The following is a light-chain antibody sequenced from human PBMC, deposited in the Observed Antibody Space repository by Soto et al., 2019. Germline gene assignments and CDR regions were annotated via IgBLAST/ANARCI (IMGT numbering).Light chain of an antibody. CDR2: FDS. J-gene: IGLJ1*01. V-gene: IGLV3-21*04. CDR3: QLWDSGSEHYV. Sequence: SYELTQPPSVSVAPGKTARISCEGNNIGDKSVHWYQQRPGQAPVVVMVFDSEQPSGIPERFSGSNSGNTATLIISRVEAGDEADYYCQLWDSGSEHYVFGSGTKLTVL. CDR1: NIGDKS.